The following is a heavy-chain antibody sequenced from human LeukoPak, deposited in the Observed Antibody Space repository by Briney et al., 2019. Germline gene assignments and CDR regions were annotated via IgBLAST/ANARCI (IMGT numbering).Heavy chain of an antibody. CDR2: ISGRTSTI. D-gene: IGHD5-18*01. CDR3: VEGGAARFDY. CDR1: GFTFSPYS. V-gene: IGHV3-48*01. Sequence: GGSLRLSCVVSGFTFSPYSMNWVRQAPGQGLELVAYISGRTSTIYYADSVYGRFTISRDNSKNTLYLQMNSLRAEDTAVYYCVEGGAARFDYWGQGTLVAVSS. J-gene: IGHJ4*02.